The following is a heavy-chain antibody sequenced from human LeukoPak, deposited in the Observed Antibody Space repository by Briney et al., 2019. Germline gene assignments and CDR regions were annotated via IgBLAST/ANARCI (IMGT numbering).Heavy chain of an antibody. CDR1: GGIFRSHG. CDR2: IVPVFKTT. J-gene: IGHJ3*02. Sequence: SVKVSCKASGGIFRSHGVSWVRQAPGQGPQWMGGIVPVFKTTSYAQKFQGRLSLSIDDSTNTAYMDLTRLTSDDTAVYFCARARSTVVYDAFDIWGQGTMVTVSS. D-gene: IGHD4-23*01. V-gene: IGHV1-69*05. CDR3: ARARSTVVYDAFDI.